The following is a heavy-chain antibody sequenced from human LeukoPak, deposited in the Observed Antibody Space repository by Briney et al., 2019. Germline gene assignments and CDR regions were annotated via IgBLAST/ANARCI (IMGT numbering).Heavy chain of an antibody. D-gene: IGHD1-1*01. J-gene: IGHJ4*02. CDR2: INHSGST. CDR1: GGSFSGYY. V-gene: IGHV4-34*01. CDR3: ARDELERGPDYFDY. Sequence: PSETLSLTCAVYGGSFSGYYWSWIRQPPGKGLEWIGEINHSGSTNYNPSLKSRVTISVDTSKNQFSLKLSSVTAADTAVYYCARDELERGPDYFDYWGQGTLVTVSS.